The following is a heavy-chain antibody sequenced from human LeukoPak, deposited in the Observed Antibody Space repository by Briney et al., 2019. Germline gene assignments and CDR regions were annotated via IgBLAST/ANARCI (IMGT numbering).Heavy chain of an antibody. V-gene: IGHV1-2*02. CDR1: GYTFTSYD. D-gene: IGHD3-9*01. CDR2: INPNSGGT. J-gene: IGHJ5*02. CDR3: ARHYGNDILTESGFDP. Sequence: ASVKVSCKASGYTFTSYDINWLRQAPGQGLEWMGWINPNSGGTNYAQKFQNRVTMTRDTSISTAYMELGRLRSDDTAVYYCARHYGNDILTESGFDPWGQGTLVTVSS.